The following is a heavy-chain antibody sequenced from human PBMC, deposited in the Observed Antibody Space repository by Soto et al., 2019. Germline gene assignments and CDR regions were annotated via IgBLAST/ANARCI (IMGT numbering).Heavy chain of an antibody. CDR1: GYSFTTYW. Sequence: GESLKISCKGSGYSFTTYWIAWVRQMPEKGLEWMGIIYPDASDTRYSPSFQGQVTISVDRSISTAYLQWSSLKASDTAIYYCARQDCPSTSCYKGSRYFFDYWGLGTLVTAPQ. J-gene: IGHJ4*02. CDR2: IYPDASDT. CDR3: ARQDCPSTSCYKGSRYFFDY. D-gene: IGHD2-2*02. V-gene: IGHV5-51*01.